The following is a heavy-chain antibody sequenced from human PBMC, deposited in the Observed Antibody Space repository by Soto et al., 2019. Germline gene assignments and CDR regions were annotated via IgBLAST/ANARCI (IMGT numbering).Heavy chain of an antibody. Sequence: SETLPLTCAVYGGSFSGYYWSWIRQPPGKGLEWIGEINHSGSTNYNPSLKSRVTISVDTSKNQFSLKLSSVTAADTAVYYCARGGLDAATLYYFDYWGQGTLVTVSS. V-gene: IGHV4-34*01. CDR1: GGSFSGYY. CDR3: ARGGLDAATLYYFDY. CDR2: INHSGST. J-gene: IGHJ4*02. D-gene: IGHD5-18*01.